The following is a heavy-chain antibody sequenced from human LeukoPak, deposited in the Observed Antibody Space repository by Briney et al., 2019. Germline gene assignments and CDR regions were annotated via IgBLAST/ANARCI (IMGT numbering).Heavy chain of an antibody. J-gene: IGHJ4*02. CDR1: GYTFTSYY. V-gene: IGHV1-46*01. Sequence: ASVKVSCKASGYTFTSYYMHWVRQAPGQGLEWMGIINPSGGSTSHAQKFQGRVTMTRDTSTSTVYMELSSLRSEDTAVYYCARDVALWFGEVPRAGLDYWGQGTLVTVSS. D-gene: IGHD3-10*01. CDR3: ARDVALWFGEVPRAGLDY. CDR2: INPSGGST.